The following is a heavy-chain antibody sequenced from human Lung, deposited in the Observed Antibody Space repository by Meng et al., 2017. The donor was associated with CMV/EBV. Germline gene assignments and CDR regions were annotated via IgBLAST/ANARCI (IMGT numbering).Heavy chain of an antibody. CDR1: GFTFSGYN. J-gene: IGHJ5*01. Sequence: GESLKISCAASGFTFSGYNMHWVRQAPGKGLEWVSSISTSATYIYYADSVKGRFTISRVNAKNSLFLQMNSLRAEDTAVYYCAGHYDILTGLSAWGHGTLVXVSS. CDR2: ISTSATYI. V-gene: IGHV3-21*06. D-gene: IGHD3-9*01. CDR3: AGHYDILTGLSA.